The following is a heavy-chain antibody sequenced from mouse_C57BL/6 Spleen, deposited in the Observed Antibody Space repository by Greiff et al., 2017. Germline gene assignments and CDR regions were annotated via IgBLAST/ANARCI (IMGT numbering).Heavy chain of an antibody. D-gene: IGHD2-12*01. CDR2: ISSRGSYT. Sequence: QRVASGGDLVKPGGSLKLSCAASGFTFSRYGMSWVRQTPDKRLEWVATISSRGSYTYSPDSVKGRFSISRDNAKNTLSLQLSSLKSEDTAVYYCARQANRYYEGGAMDYWGQGTSVTVSS. CDR1: GFTFSRYG. V-gene: IGHV5-6*01. J-gene: IGHJ4*01. CDR3: ARQANRYYEGGAMDY.